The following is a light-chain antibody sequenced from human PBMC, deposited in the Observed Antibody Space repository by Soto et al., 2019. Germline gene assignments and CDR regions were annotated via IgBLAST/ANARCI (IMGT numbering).Light chain of an antibody. V-gene: IGLV2-8*01. J-gene: IGLJ2*01. CDR2: EVS. Sequence: QSALTQPPSASGSPGQSVTISCTGTSSDVGGYNYVSWYQQHPGKAPKLMISEVSKRPSGVPDRFSGSKCGNTASLTVSGLQAEDEADYYCSSFAGNNNLVFGGGTQLTVL. CDR1: SSDVGGYNY. CDR3: SSFAGNNNLV.